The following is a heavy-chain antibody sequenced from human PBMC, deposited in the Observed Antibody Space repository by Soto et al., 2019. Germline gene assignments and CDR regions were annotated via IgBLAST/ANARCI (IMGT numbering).Heavy chain of an antibody. CDR1: GYSFTSYW. J-gene: IGHJ6*02. CDR3: ARQIAYVVGESYYYGMDV. V-gene: IGHV5-51*01. CDR2: IYPGDSDT. Sequence: GESLKISCKGSGYSFTSYWIGWVRQMPGKGLEWMGIIYPGDSDTRYSPSFQGQVTISADKSISTAYLQWSSLKASDTAMYYCARQIAYVVGESYYYGMDVWGQGTTVTVSS. D-gene: IGHD2-2*01.